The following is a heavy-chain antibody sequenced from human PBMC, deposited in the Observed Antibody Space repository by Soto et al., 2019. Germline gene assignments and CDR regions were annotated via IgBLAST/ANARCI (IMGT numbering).Heavy chain of an antibody. D-gene: IGHD6-6*01. CDR1: GYTFTSYS. CDR2: ISAYNGNT. J-gene: IGHJ5*02. CDR3: ARDSAKREHLADSSSSRSDWFDP. V-gene: IGHV1-18*04. Sequence: QVQLVQSGAEVKKPGASVKVSCKASGYTFTSYSISWVRQAPGQGLEWMGWISAYNGNTNYAQKLQGRVTMTTDTSTSTAYMELRSLRSDDTAVYYCARDSAKREHLADSSSSRSDWFDPWGQGTLVTVSS.